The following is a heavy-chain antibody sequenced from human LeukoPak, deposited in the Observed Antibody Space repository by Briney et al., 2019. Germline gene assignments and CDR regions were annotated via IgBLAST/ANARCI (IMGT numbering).Heavy chain of an antibody. CDR2: IRYDGSNK. CDR3: TTYLFAIPSVDY. CDR1: GFTFSSYG. Sequence: GGSLRLSCAASGFTFSSYGMHWVRQAPGKGLEWVAFIRYDGSNKYYADSVKGRFTISRDNSKNTLYLQMNSLKTEDTAVYYCTTYLFAIPSVDYWGQGTLVTVSS. V-gene: IGHV3-30*02. J-gene: IGHJ4*02. D-gene: IGHD1-14*01.